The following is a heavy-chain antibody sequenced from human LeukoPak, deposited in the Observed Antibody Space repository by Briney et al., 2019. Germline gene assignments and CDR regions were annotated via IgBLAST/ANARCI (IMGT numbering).Heavy chain of an antibody. V-gene: IGHV1-2*02. CDR2: INPNSGGT. D-gene: IGHD3-3*01. CDR3: ASVTSSAYDFWSGPGRAFDI. Sequence: ASVKVSCKASGYTFTGYYMHWVRQAPGQGLEWMGWINPNSGGTNYAQKFQGRVTMTRDTSISTAYMELSRLRSDDTAVYYCASVTSSAYDFWSGPGRAFDIWGQGTMVTVSS. J-gene: IGHJ3*02. CDR1: GYTFTGYY.